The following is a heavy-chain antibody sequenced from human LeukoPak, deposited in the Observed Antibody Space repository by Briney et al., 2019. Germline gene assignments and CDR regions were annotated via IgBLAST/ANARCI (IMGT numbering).Heavy chain of an antibody. Sequence: GGSLRLSCAASGITFSSYEMNWVRQAPGKGLEWVSYISSSGRTKYYADSVKGRFTISRDNVKNSLYLQMNSLRAEDTAVYYCARGSFLYYYDSTHNWFDPWGQGTLVTVSS. J-gene: IGHJ5*02. CDR2: ISSSGRTK. CDR3: ARGSFLYYYDSTHNWFDP. D-gene: IGHD3-22*01. V-gene: IGHV3-48*03. CDR1: GITFSSYE.